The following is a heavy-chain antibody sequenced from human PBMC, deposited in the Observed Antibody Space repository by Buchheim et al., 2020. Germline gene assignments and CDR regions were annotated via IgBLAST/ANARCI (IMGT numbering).Heavy chain of an antibody. V-gene: IGHV3-7*01. J-gene: IGHJ4*02. Sequence: EVQLVESGGDLVQPGGSLRLSCAASGFTFNTYWMSWVRQAPGKGLEWVATLKSDGSKKYYVDSVKGRFTVSSDNAENSLFLQMDSLRVEDTAVYYCARARWGGTGPDYWGQGTL. CDR2: LKSDGSKK. D-gene: IGHD1-1*01. CDR1: GFTFNTYW. CDR3: ARARWGGTGPDY.